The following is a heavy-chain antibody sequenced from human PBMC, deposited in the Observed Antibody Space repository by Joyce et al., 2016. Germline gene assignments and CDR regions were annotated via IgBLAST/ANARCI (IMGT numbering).Heavy chain of an antibody. D-gene: IGHD2-8*02. CDR2: IDSAGST. Sequence: EVQLLVSGGGLVHPGGSLGLSWAASGFTVSSLVMSWVRQAPGKGWEWFSFIDSAGSTYYADSVKGRFTISRDSSKNTLYLQMNSLRAEDTAVYYCAKGGCIGGVCFYNYWGQGTLVTVSS. CDR3: AKGGCIGGVCFYNY. J-gene: IGHJ4*02. V-gene: IGHV3-23*01. CDR1: GFTVSSLV.